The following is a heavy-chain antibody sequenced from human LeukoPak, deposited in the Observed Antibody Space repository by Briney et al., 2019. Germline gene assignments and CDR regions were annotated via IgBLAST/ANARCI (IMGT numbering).Heavy chain of an antibody. D-gene: IGHD3-22*01. Sequence: SETLSLTCTVSGGSISSSSYYWGWIRQPPGKGLEWIGSIYYSGSTYYNPSLKSRVTISEDTSKNQFSLRVKSVTAADTAVYYCARRGLLPFDYWGQGILVTVSS. V-gene: IGHV4-39*07. CDR3: ARRGLLPFDY. CDR1: GGSISSSSYY. J-gene: IGHJ4*02. CDR2: IYYSGST.